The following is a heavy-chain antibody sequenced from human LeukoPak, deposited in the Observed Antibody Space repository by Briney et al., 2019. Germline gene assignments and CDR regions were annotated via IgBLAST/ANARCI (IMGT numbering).Heavy chain of an antibody. CDR3: ARGAMVYAMSTYYYYGMDV. D-gene: IGHD2-8*01. Sequence: ASAKVSCKASGYTFTSYDINWVRQATGQGLEWMGWMNPNSGNTGYAQKFQGRVTMTRNTSISTAYMELSSLRSEDTAVYYCARGAMVYAMSTYYYYGMDVWGQGTTVTVSS. CDR2: MNPNSGNT. CDR1: GYTFTSYD. V-gene: IGHV1-8*01. J-gene: IGHJ6*02.